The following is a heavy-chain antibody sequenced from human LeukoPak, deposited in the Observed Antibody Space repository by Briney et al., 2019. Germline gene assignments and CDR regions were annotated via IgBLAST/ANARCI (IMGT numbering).Heavy chain of an antibody. Sequence: SETLSLTCTVSGGSISSYYWNWIRQPPGKGLEWIGYIYYSGSTNYNPSLKSRVSISVDTSKNQFSLKLSSVTAADTAVYYCARGADSSGYYSIFYFDYWGQGTLVTVSS. D-gene: IGHD3-22*01. CDR1: GGSISSYY. J-gene: IGHJ4*02. CDR3: ARGADSSGYYSIFYFDY. V-gene: IGHV4-59*01. CDR2: IYYSGST.